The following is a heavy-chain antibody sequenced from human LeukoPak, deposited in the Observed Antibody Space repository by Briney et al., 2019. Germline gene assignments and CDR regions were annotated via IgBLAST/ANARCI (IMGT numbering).Heavy chain of an antibody. V-gene: IGHV4-39*07. D-gene: IGHD6-13*01. CDR3: ARGRVSVQQLANSSYYFDY. Sequence: SETLSLTCTVSGGSISSSSYYWSWIRQPPGMGLEWIGEINHSGSTNYNPSLKSRVTISVDTSKNQFSLKLSSVTATDTAVYYCARGRVSVQQLANSSYYFDYWGQGTLVTVSS. J-gene: IGHJ4*02. CDR2: INHSGST. CDR1: GGSISSSSYY.